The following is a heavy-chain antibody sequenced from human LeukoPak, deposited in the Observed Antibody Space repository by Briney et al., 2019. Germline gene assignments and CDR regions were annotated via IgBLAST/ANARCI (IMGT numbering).Heavy chain of an antibody. CDR2: INHSGST. V-gene: IGHV4-34*01. CDR1: GGSFSGYY. D-gene: IGHD3-10*01. Sequence: PSETLSLTCAVYGGSFSGYYWRWIRQPQGKGLEWIGEINHSGSTNYNPSLKSRVTISVDTSKNQFSLKLSSVTAANTAVYYCARGLVWFGELSLDYWGQGTLVTVSS. CDR3: ARGLVWFGELSLDY. J-gene: IGHJ4*02.